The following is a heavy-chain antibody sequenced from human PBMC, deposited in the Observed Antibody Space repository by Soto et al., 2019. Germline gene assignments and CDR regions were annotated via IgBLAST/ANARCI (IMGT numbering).Heavy chain of an antibody. CDR1: GFTFSSYA. V-gene: IGHV3-23*01. CDR2: ISGSGGST. D-gene: IGHD3-22*01. CDR3: AKDGTMIVVVPCFDY. Sequence: EVQLLESGGGLVQPGGSLRLSCAASGFTFSSYAMSWVRQAPGKGLEWVSAISGSGGSTYYADSVKGRFTISRDNSKNTLYLQMNSLRSEDTAVYYCAKDGTMIVVVPCFDYWGQGTLVTVSS. J-gene: IGHJ4*02.